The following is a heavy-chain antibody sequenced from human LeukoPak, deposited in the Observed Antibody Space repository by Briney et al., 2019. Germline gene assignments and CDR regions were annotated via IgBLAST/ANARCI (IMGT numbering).Heavy chain of an antibody. CDR3: AREGYSYGYPFDY. Sequence: SGGSLRLSCAASGFPFSSYWMSWVRQAPGRGLEWVANIKQDGSEKYYVDSVKGRFTISRDNAKNSLYLQMNSLRAEDTAVYYCAREGYSYGYPFDYWGQGTLVTVPS. CDR2: IKQDGSEK. J-gene: IGHJ4*02. V-gene: IGHV3-7*03. D-gene: IGHD5-18*01. CDR1: GFPFSSYW.